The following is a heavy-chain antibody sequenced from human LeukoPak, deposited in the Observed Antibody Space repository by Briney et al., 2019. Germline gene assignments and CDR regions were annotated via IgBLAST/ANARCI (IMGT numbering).Heavy chain of an antibody. CDR2: IYSDGSST. D-gene: IGHD3-10*01. V-gene: IGHV3-74*01. CDR3: ARALDGSGSRSFDY. J-gene: IGHJ4*02. Sequence: PGGSLRLSCAASGFTFSSYWMHWVRQAPGKGLVWVSRIYSDGSSTNYADSVKGRFTISRDNSKNTLYLQMNSLRAEGTAVYYCARALDGSGSRSFDYWGQGTLVTVSS. CDR1: GFTFSSYW.